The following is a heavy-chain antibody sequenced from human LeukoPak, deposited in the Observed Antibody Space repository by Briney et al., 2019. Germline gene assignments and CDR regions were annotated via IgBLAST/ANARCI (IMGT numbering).Heavy chain of an antibody. CDR1: GYTFTYYY. D-gene: IGHD2-21*01. CDR3: ATTFVANAFDV. V-gene: IGHV1-2*05. CDR2: INPNTGGT. Sequence: ASVKVSCKASGYTFTYYYIHWVRQAPGQGLEWMGRINPNTGGTDFALKFQGRVTMTRDTSISTAYMELSSLRSNDSVVYYCATTFVANAFDVWGQGAMVTVSS. J-gene: IGHJ3*01.